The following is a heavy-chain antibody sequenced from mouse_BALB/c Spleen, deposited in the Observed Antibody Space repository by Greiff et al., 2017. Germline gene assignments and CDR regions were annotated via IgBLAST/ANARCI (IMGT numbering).Heavy chain of an antibody. D-gene: IGHD2-3*01. J-gene: IGHJ4*01. CDR1: GFTFSSYT. CDR2: ISNGGGST. CDR3: ARHSDDGGAMDY. V-gene: IGHV5-12-2*01. Sequence: EVKVVESGGGLVQPGGSLKLSCAASGFTFSSYTMSWVRQTPEKRLEWVAYISNGGGSTYYPDTVKGRFTISRDNAKNTLYLQMSSLKSEDTAMYYGARHSDDGGAMDYWGQGTSVTVSS.